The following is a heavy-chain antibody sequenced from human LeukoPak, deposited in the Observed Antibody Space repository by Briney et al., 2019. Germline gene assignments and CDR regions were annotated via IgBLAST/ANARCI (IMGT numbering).Heavy chain of an antibody. Sequence: SVKVSCKASGGTFSSYAISWVRQAPGQGLEWMGGIIPIFGTANYAQKFQGRVTITADESTSTAYMELSSLRSEDTAVYYCARDDRLPQDYNWFDPWGQGTLVTVSS. CDR3: ARDDRLPQDYNWFDP. CDR2: IIPIFGTA. CDR1: GGTFSSYA. V-gene: IGHV1-69*13. J-gene: IGHJ5*02.